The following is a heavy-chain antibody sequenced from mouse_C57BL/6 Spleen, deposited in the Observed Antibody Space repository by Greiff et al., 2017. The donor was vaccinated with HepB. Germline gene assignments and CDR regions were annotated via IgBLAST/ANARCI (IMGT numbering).Heavy chain of an antibody. V-gene: IGHV8-12*01. CDR1: GFSLSTSGMG. D-gene: IGHD2-5*01. CDR2: IYWDDAK. CDR3: ASNYGGFYAMDY. J-gene: IGHJ4*01. Sequence: ESGPGILQSSQTLSLTCSFSGFSLSTSGMGVSWIRQPSGKGLEWLAHIYWDDAKRYNPSLKSRLTISKDTSRNQVFLKITSVDTADTATYYCASNYGGFYAMDYWGQGTSVTVSS.